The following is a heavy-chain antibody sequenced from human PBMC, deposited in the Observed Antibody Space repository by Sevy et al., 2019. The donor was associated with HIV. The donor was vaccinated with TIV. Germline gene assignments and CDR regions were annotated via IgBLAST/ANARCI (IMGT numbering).Heavy chain of an antibody. J-gene: IGHJ3*02. CDR2: ISGSGGST. CDR1: GFTFSSYA. Sequence: GGSLRLSCAASGFTFSSYAMSWVRQAPGKGLEWVSAISGSGGSTYYADSGKGRFTISRDNSKNTLYLQMNSLRAEDTAVYYCARKNDYYDSSGSMRVYNAFDIWGQGTMVTV. V-gene: IGHV3-23*01. CDR3: ARKNDYYDSSGSMRVYNAFDI. D-gene: IGHD3-22*01.